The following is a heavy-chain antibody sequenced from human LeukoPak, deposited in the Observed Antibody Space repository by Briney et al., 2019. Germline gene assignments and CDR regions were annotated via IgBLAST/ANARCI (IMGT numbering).Heavy chain of an antibody. CDR1: GFTFSSYA. J-gene: IGHJ4*02. CDR2: ISGSGAST. D-gene: IGHD2-15*01. Sequence: GGSLRLSCAASGFTFSSYAMSWVRQAPGKGLEWGSAISGSGASTYYADSVKGRFTISRDNSKNTLYLQMHSLRAEDSAVSYCAKGSAVEVVAAFNYWGQGTVVTVSS. CDR3: AKGSAVEVVAAFNY. V-gene: IGHV3-23*01.